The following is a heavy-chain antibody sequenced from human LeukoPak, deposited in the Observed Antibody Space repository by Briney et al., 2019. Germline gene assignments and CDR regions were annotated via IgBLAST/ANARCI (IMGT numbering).Heavy chain of an antibody. J-gene: IGHJ5*02. CDR2: IKQDGSEK. CDR1: GFTFSSYG. Sequence: GGSLRLSCAASGFTFSSYGMHWVRQAPGKGLEWVANIKQDGSEKYYVDSVKGRFTISRDNAKNSLYLQMNSLRAEDTAVYYCARDVDSSSWYSNWFDPWGQGTLVTVSS. D-gene: IGHD6-13*01. V-gene: IGHV3-7*01. CDR3: ARDVDSSSWYSNWFDP.